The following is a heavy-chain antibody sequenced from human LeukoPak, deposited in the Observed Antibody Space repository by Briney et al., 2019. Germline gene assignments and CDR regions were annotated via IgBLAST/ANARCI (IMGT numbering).Heavy chain of an antibody. CDR1: GYTFTSYA. D-gene: IGHD6-19*01. CDR2: INADNGNT. CDR3: ARLQQPEGSGRYATRYFDY. J-gene: IGHJ4*02. Sequence: ASVKVSCKASGYTFTSYAIHWVRQAPGQRLEWMGWINADNGNTKYSQKFQGRVTITRDTSATTVYMELSLLRSEDTAVFYCARLQQPEGSGRYATRYFDYWGQGTLVTVSS. V-gene: IGHV1-3*01.